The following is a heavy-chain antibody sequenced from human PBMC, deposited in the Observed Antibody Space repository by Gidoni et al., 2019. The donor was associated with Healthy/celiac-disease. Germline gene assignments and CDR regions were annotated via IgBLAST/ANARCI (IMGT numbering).Heavy chain of an antibody. CDR1: GGSISSYY. J-gene: IGHJ5*02. V-gene: IGHV4-59*01. CDR3: ASSRGEIAAAVNWFDP. CDR2: IYYSGST. D-gene: IGHD6-13*01. Sequence: QVQLQESGPGLVKPSETLSLTCTVSGGSISSYYWSWIRQPPGKGLEWIGYIYYSGSTNYNPSLKSRVTISVDTSKNQFSLKLSSVTAADTAVYYCASSRGEIAAAVNWFDPWGQGTLVTVSS.